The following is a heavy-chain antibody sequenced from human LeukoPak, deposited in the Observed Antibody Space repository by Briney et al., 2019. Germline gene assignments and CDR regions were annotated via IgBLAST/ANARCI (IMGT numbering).Heavy chain of an antibody. V-gene: IGHV4-59*01. CDR3: ARGFEDYDFWSGSHWFGP. J-gene: IGHJ5*02. Sequence: SETLSLTCTVSGGSISSYYWSWIRQPPGKGLEWIGYIYYSGSTNYNPSLKSRVTISVDTSKNQFSLKLSSVTAADTAVYYCARGFEDYDFWSGSHWFGPWGQGTLVTVSS. CDR2: IYYSGST. D-gene: IGHD3-3*01. CDR1: GGSISSYY.